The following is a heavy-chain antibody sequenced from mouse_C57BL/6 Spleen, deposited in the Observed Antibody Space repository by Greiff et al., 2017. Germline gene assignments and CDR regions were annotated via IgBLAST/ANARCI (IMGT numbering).Heavy chain of an antibody. CDR1: GFTFSSYA. CDR3: AREGGNYGFAY. J-gene: IGHJ3*01. V-gene: IGHV5-4*01. Sequence: EVQLVESGGGLVKPGGSLKLSCAASGFTFSSYAMSWVRQTPEKRLEWVATISDGGSYTYYPDNVKGRFTISRDNAKNNLYLQMSHLKSEDTAMYYCAREGGNYGFAYWGQGTLVTVSA. D-gene: IGHD1-1*01. CDR2: ISDGGSYT.